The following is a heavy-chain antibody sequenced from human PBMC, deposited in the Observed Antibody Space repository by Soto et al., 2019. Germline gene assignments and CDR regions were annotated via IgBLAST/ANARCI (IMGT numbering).Heavy chain of an antibody. CDR2: INHSGST. V-gene: IGHV4-34*01. CDR1: GGSFSGYY. Sequence: QVQLQQWGAGLLKPSETLSLTCAVYGGSFSGYYWSWIRQPPGKGLEWIGEINHSGSTNYNPSLKSRATISVDTSKNQFSLKLSSVTAADTAVYYCARERGDTMVRGVWVDYWGQGTLVTVSS. D-gene: IGHD3-10*01. J-gene: IGHJ4*02. CDR3: ARERGDTMVRGVWVDY.